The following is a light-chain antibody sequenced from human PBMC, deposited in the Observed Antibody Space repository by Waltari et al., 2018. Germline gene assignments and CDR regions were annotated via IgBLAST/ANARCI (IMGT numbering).Light chain of an antibody. CDR3: QQYDGEVVT. J-gene: IGKJ4*01. Sequence: EIVLTQSPGTLSLSPGERATLSCKASQSVTSISLTWYQKKVGQAPRLLIHGTSRSATGIPDRFSGSGSGTGFTLTISRLEPEDFAVYYCQQYDGEVVTFGGGTKVEI. V-gene: IGKV3-20*01. CDR1: QSVTSIS. CDR2: GTS.